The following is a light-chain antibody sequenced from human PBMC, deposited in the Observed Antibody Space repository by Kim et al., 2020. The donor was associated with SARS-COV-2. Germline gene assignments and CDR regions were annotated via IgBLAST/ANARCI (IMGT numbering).Light chain of an antibody. CDR3: AAWDDSLNGWV. CDR1: SSNNGSNT. V-gene: IGLV1-44*01. CDR2: SNN. J-gene: IGLJ3*02. Sequence: GQSVTISSSGTSSNNGSNTVNWYQQLPGTAPKPLIYSNNQRHPGVPDRVSCSKSGTSASLALSGRQSEDEDDYYCAAWDDSLNGWVFGGGTKLTVL.